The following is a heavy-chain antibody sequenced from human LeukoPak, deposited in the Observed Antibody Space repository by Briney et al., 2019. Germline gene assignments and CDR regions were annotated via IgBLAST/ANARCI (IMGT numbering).Heavy chain of an antibody. CDR2: IYQSGNT. J-gene: IGHJ4*02. CDR1: GGTISGGDYS. Sequence: SETLSLTCAVSGGTISGGDYSWSWIRQPRGKGLEWIGYIYQSGNTFYSPSLKSRATISLDRSKNHFSLKLNSVTAADTAVYYCARDGNYGSGSYIGYWGQGTLVTVSS. V-gene: IGHV4-30-2*01. CDR3: ARDGNYGSGSYIGY. D-gene: IGHD3-10*01.